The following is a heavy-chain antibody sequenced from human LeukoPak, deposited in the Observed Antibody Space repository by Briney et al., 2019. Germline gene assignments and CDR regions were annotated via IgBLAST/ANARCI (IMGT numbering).Heavy chain of an antibody. J-gene: IGHJ1*01. D-gene: IGHD6-6*01. V-gene: IGHV3-30*02. CDR3: AKGVLSIAAFPHFQH. CDR2: IRYDGSNK. CDR1: GFTFSSYG. Sequence: RGSLRLSCAASGFTFSSYGMHWVRQAPGKGLEWVAFIRYDGSNKYYADSVKGRFTISRDNSKNTLYLQMNSLRAEDTAVYYCAKGVLSIAAFPHFQHWGQGTLVTVSS.